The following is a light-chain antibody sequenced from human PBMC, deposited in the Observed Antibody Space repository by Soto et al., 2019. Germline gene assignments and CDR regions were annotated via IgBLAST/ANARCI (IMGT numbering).Light chain of an antibody. CDR3: CSPTTSDTYV. CDR1: SSDVGRNDY. V-gene: IGLV2-14*01. CDR2: DVS. J-gene: IGLJ1*01. Sequence: QSALTQPASVSGSPGQSITISCTGTSSDVGRNDYVSWYQQHPGKAPKLMIYDVSNRPSGVSDRFSGSKSVNTASLTISGLQAEDEADYYRCSPTTSDTYVFGTGTKVTVL.